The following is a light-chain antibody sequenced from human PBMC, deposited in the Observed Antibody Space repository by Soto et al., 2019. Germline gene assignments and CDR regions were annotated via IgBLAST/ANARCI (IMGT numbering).Light chain of an antibody. CDR2: DAS. J-gene: IGKJ3*01. CDR3: QQHNTYSFI. Sequence: GDRVNFTCRASQYIGTSLAWYPQKPGAAPTLLIYDASRLHDAVPSRFSGSGSGTEFTLTVTSLQPDDVATYYCQQHNTYSFIFGPGTK. V-gene: IGKV1-5*01. CDR1: QYIGTS.